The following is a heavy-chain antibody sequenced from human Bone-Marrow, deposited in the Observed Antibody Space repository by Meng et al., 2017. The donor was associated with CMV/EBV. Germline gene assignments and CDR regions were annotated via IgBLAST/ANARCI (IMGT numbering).Heavy chain of an antibody. J-gene: IGHJ4*02. CDR2: ISGSGGST. CDR1: GFTFSSYA. CDR3: AKKWASQGSVVVVPAALDY. D-gene: IGHD2-2*01. V-gene: IGHV3-23*01. Sequence: GESLKISCSASGFTFSSYAMSWVRQAPGKGREWVSAISGSGGSTYYADSVKGRFTISRDNSKNTLYLQMNSLRAEDTAVYYCAKKWASQGSVVVVPAALDYWGQGTLVTVSS.